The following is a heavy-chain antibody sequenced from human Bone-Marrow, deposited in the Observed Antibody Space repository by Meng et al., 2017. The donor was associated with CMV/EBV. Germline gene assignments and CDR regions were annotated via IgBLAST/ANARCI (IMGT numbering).Heavy chain of an antibody. CDR2: INSDGSST. V-gene: IGHV3-74*01. D-gene: IGHD3-22*01. J-gene: IGHJ6*01. Sequence: GGSLRLSCAASGFTFSSYWMHWVRQAPGKGLVWVSRINSDGSSTSYADSVKGRFTISRDNAKNTLYLQMNSLRAEDTAVYYCASIGGTMIPTRRGYYGMDVWGQGTTVTVYS. CDR3: ASIGGTMIPTRRGYYGMDV. CDR1: GFTFSSYW.